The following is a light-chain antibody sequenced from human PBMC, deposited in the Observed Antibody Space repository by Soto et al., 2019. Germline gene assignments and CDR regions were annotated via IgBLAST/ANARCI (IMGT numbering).Light chain of an antibody. V-gene: IGKV3-20*01. J-gene: IGKJ1*01. CDR1: QSVSSSS. CDR3: QHYDSSPWT. Sequence: EIVLTQSPGTLSLSPGERATLSCRASQSVSSSSLGWYQQKPGQAPRLLLYGASTRATGIPDRFSGSGSGTDFTLTINGLEPEDFAVYYCQHYDSSPWTFGQGTKVEIK. CDR2: GAS.